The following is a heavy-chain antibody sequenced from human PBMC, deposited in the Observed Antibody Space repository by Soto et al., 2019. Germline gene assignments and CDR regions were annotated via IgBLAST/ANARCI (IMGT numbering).Heavy chain of an antibody. CDR3: ARGDSTDCSNGVCSFFYNRDMDV. D-gene: IGHD2-8*01. CDR1: GYSFTDYH. V-gene: IGHV1-2*04. CDR2: INPTSGGT. Sequence: ASVKVSCKASGYSFTDYHIHWVRQAPGQGLEWLGRINPTSGGTSTAQKFQGWVTMTTDTSISTASMELTRLTSDDTAIYYCARGDSTDCSNGVCSFFYNRDMDVWGQGTTVTVSS. J-gene: IGHJ6*02.